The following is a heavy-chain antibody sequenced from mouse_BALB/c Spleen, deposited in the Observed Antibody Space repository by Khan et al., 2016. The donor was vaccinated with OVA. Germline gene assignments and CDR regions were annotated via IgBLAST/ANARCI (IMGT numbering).Heavy chain of an antibody. D-gene: IGHD2-3*01. CDR3: ARGDGYYVYFDY. CDR1: GYTFTYYV. CDR2: IYPGSDNA. J-gene: IGHJ2*01. Sequence: QVQLKESGPELVKPGASVKMSCKASGYTFTYYVITWVKQRTGQGLEWIGEIYPGSDNAYYNERFKGKATLTADKYSNTTHMQLSSLTSEDSAIYFCARGDGYYVYFDYWGQGTTRTVSS. V-gene: IGHV1-77*01.